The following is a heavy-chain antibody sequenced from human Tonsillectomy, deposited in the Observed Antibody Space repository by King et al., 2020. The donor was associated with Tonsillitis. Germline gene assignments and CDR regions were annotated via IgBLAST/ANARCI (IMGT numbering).Heavy chain of an antibody. D-gene: IGHD4-17*01. CDR1: GGSISSSSYY. CDR3: ARRAGGDYGYAMDV. J-gene: IGHJ6*02. V-gene: IGHV4-39*01. CDR2: IYYSGRT. Sequence: QLQESGPGLVKPSETLSLTCTVSGGSISSSSYYWGWIRQPPGKGLEWIGSIYYSGRTFYNPSLKSRVTISVDTSKNQFSLELSSVTAADTALYCCARRAGGDYGYAMDVWGQGTTVTVSS.